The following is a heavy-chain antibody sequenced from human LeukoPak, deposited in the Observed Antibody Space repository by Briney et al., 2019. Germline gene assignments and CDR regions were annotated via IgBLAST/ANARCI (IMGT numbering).Heavy chain of an antibody. V-gene: IGHV4-30-4*08. CDR3: ARGMTQADY. Sequence: SETLSLTCTVSGGSISSGSYYWTWIRQPAGKGLEWIGYIYYSGSTYYNPSLKSRVTISVDTSKNQFSLKLSSVTAADTAVYYCARGMTQADYWGQGTLVTVSS. CDR1: GGSISSGSYY. CDR2: IYYSGST. J-gene: IGHJ4*02.